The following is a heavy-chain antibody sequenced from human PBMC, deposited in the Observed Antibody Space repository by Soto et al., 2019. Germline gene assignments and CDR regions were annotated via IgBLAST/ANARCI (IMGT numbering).Heavy chain of an antibody. CDR2: INPKGGDS. Sequence: SVKDSCKEAGYKFVDYYIHWGRQAPVQGLEWMGIINPKGGDSRYAQKFQGRVTMTSNTFTSTVYMDLRRLTSDDTAVYYCARVYCGGDCRTGEWFYYYGMDVWGQGTTVTVYS. V-gene: IGHV1-46*01. D-gene: IGHD2-21*01. CDR1: GYKFVDYY. J-gene: IGHJ6*02. CDR3: ARVYCGGDCRTGEWFYYYGMDV.